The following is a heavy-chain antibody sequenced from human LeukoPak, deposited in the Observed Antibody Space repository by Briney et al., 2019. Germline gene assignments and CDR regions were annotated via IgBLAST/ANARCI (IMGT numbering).Heavy chain of an antibody. V-gene: IGHV3-30-3*01. J-gene: IGHJ4*02. CDR3: ARGAFGELLRSYFDY. CDR1: GFTFSSYA. Sequence: GRSLRLSCAASGFTFSSYAMHWVRQAPGKGLEWVAVISYDGSNKYYADSVKGRFTISRDNSKNTLYLQMNSLRAEDTAVYYCARGAFGELLRSYFDYWGQGTLVTASS. CDR2: ISYDGSNK. D-gene: IGHD3-10*01.